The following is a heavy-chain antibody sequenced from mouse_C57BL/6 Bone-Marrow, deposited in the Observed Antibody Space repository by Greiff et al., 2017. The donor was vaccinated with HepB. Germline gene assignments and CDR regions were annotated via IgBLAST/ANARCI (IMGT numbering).Heavy chain of an antibody. D-gene: IGHD2-3*01. V-gene: IGHV1-81*01. J-gene: IGHJ3*01. CDR1: GYTFTSYG. CDR3: TTGDGFAY. CDR2: IYPRSGNT. Sequence: VHLVESGAELARPGASVKLSCKASGYTFTSYGISWVKQRTGQGLEWIGEIYPRSGNTYYNEKFQGKATITADTSSNTAYLQLSSLTSEDTAVYYCTTGDGFAYWGQGTLVTVSA.